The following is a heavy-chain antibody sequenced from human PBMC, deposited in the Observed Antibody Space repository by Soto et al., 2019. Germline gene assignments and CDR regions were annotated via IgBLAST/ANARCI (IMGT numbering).Heavy chain of an antibody. CDR2: VFYSGST. V-gene: IGHV4-30-4*01. J-gene: IGHJ4*02. Sequence: QVQLQESGPGLVKPSQTLSLTCTVSGGSISSDDYYWSWIRQPPGKGLEWVGYVFYSGSTFYNPSLKSRVPMSVDTSKHQFSLKLSSVTAADTGVYYCARGRCSGGSCPYYFDYWGQGTLVPVSS. CDR3: ARGRCSGGSCPYYFDY. CDR1: GGSISSDDYY. D-gene: IGHD2-15*01.